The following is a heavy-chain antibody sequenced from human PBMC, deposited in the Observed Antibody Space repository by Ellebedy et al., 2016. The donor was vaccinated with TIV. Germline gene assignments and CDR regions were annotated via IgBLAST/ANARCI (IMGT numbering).Heavy chain of an antibody. CDR2: IYYSGST. D-gene: IGHD1-7*01. CDR3: ARDQMFQVWNYDYLDS. Sequence: SETLSLTXTVSGGSISSGGYYWSWIRQHPGKGLEWIGYIYYSGSTYYNPSLKSRVTISVDTSKNQFSLKLSSVTAADTAVYYCARDQMFQVWNYDYLDSWGQGTLVTVSS. V-gene: IGHV4-31*03. J-gene: IGHJ4*02. CDR1: GGSISSGGYY.